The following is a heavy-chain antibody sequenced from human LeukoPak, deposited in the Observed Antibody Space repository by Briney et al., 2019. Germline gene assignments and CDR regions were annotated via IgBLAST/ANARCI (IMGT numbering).Heavy chain of an antibody. Sequence: GGSLRLSCAASGFTLSDYNMRWIRQAPGKGLEWVANIKQDGSEKYYVDSVKGRFTISRDNAKNSLYLQMNSLRAEDTAVYYCSRVVVITGGFDYWGQGTLVTVSS. J-gene: IGHJ4*02. CDR2: IKQDGSEK. CDR1: GFTLSDYN. CDR3: SRVVVITGGFDY. D-gene: IGHD3-22*01. V-gene: IGHV3-7*01.